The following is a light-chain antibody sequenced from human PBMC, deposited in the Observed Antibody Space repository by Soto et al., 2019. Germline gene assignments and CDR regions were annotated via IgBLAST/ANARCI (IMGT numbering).Light chain of an antibody. V-gene: IGLV1-40*01. Sequence: QPVLTQPPSVSGAPGQRVTISCTGSNSNIGAGYDVHWYQQLPGTAPKLLIYANSNRPSGVPDRFSGSKSGTSASLAITGLQAEDEADYYCQSYERSLSARVFGGGTQVTVL. CDR3: QSYERSLSARV. CDR2: ANS. J-gene: IGLJ3*02. CDR1: NSNIGAGYD.